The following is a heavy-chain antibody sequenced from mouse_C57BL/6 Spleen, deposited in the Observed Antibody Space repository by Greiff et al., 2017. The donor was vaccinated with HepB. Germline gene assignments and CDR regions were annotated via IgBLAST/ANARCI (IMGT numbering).Heavy chain of an antibody. CDR1: GYTFTSYW. Sequence: QVQLQQPGAELVKPGASVKLSCKASGYTFTSYWMHWVKPRPGRGLEWIGRIDPHSGGTKYNEKFKSKATLTVDKPSSTAYLQLRSLTSEDSAVHYSARGRNGNPYAMDYWGQGTSVTVAS. J-gene: IGHJ4*01. CDR3: ARGRNGNPYAMDY. V-gene: IGHV1-72*01. CDR2: IDPHSGGT. D-gene: IGHD2-1*01.